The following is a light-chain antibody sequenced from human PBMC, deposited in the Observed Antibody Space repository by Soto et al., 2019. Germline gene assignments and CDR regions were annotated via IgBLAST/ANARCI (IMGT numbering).Light chain of an antibody. V-gene: IGKV1-5*03. J-gene: IGKJ2*01. CDR2: NAS. CDR3: YKYNNFTYT. Sequence: DIQMTQSPSTLSASVGDRVTITCRASQSMSSWLAWYQQRPGEAPKLLIYNASSLESGVPSRFSGSGSETEFSLTIRRLQPDDLATYDCYKYNNFTYTFGQGTKWAIK. CDR1: QSMSSW.